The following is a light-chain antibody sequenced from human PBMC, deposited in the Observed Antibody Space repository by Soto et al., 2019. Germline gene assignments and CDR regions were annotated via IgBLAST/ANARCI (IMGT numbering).Light chain of an antibody. Sequence: DLQMTQSPSTLSASVGDRDTITCRASQSISSWLAWYQQKPGKAPKLLIYDASSLESGVPSRFSGSGSGTEFTLTISSLQPDDFATYYCQQYNSYWTFGQGTKVDIK. V-gene: IGKV1-5*01. J-gene: IGKJ1*01. CDR3: QQYNSYWT. CDR1: QSISSW. CDR2: DAS.